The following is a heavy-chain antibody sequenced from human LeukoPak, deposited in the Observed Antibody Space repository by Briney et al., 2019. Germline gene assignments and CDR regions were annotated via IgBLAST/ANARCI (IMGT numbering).Heavy chain of an antibody. CDR1: GFSFSIYS. J-gene: IGHJ4*02. Sequence: GGSLRLSCSASGFSFSIYSMHWVRQAPGKGLEYVSAISSNGRNTYYADSVKGRLTVSRDNSKNTLYLQMSSLRAEDTAVYYCVRVAYSSSWSPPFDYWGQGTLVTVSS. D-gene: IGHD6-13*01. CDR3: VRVAYSSSWSPPFDY. V-gene: IGHV3-64D*06. CDR2: ISSNGRNT.